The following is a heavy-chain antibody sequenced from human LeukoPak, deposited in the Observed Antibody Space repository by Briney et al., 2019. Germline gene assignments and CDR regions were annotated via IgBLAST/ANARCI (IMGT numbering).Heavy chain of an antibody. V-gene: IGHV3-33*08. CDR2: IWYDGSNY. CDR3: GRKCSSSWYIDY. CDR1: GFAFSDYY. Sequence: PGGSLRLSCAASGFAFSDYYMIWIRQAPGKGLEWVAVIWYDGSNYYYADSVKGRFTISRDNSKNTVYLQMNSLRAEDTAVYYCGRKCSSSWYIDYWGQGTLVTVSS. J-gene: IGHJ4*02. D-gene: IGHD6-13*01.